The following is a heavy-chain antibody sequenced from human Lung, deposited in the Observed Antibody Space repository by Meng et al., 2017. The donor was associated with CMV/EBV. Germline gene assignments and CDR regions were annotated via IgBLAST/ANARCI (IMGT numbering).Heavy chain of an antibody. CDR2: ISSTGSSI. Sequence: SXKISXAASGFSFSDYYMSWIRQAPGKGLEWVSYISSTGSSIYYADSVKGRFTISRDNAKNSLYLQMNSLRAEDTAMYYCARDPRPGAYYFGMDVWGKGTXVTVSS. CDR3: ARDPRPGAYYFGMDV. D-gene: IGHD6-6*01. CDR1: GFSFSDYY. J-gene: IGHJ6*04. V-gene: IGHV3-11*04.